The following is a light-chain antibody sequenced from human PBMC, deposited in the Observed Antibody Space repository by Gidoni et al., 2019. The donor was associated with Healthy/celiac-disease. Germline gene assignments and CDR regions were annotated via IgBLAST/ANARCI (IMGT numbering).Light chain of an antibody. CDR2: KAS. CDR3: QQYNSYSYP. J-gene: IGKJ2*01. CDR1: QSISSW. V-gene: IGKV1-5*03. Sequence: DIKMTQSPSTLSASVGDRVTITCRASQSISSWLAWYQQKPGKAPTLLIYKASSLESGVPSRFSGSGSGTEFTLTISSLQPDDFATYYCQQYNSYSYPFGQGTKLEIK.